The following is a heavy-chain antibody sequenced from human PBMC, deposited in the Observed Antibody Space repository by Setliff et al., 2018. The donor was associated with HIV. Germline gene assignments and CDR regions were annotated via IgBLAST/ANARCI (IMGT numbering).Heavy chain of an antibody. CDR1: GFTFSSYA. V-gene: IGHV3-23*01. Sequence: PGGSLRLSCAASGFTFSSYAMTWVRQAPGKGPEWVSTIRGGVGSPFYADSVKGRFTISRDNSKNTLYLQMNGLRGEDTAVYYCAKYIRAGTSGWQSDYWGQGTLVTVSS. J-gene: IGHJ4*02. CDR2: IRGGVGSP. D-gene: IGHD6-19*01. CDR3: AKYIRAGTSGWQSDY.